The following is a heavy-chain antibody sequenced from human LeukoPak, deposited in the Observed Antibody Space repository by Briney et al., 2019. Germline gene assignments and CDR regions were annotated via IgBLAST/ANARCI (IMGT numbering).Heavy chain of an antibody. Sequence: SVKVSCKASGGTFSSYAISWVRQAPGQGLEWMGGIIPIFGTANYAQKFQGRVTITADESTTTAYMELSSLRSEDTALYYCARGRLERGSYFDYWGQGTLVTVSS. CDR1: GGTFSSYA. V-gene: IGHV1-69*13. CDR3: ARGRLERGSYFDY. CDR2: IIPIFGTA. D-gene: IGHD1-1*01. J-gene: IGHJ4*02.